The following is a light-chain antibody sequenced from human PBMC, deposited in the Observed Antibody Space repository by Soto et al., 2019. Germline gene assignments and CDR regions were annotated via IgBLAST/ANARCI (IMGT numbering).Light chain of an antibody. CDR1: QSISGW. CDR2: DAS. V-gene: IGKV1-5*01. Sequence: DIQMTQSPYTLSPSVGDRVSITCRASQSISGWLAWYQQKPGKAPKLLIYDASSLESGVPSRFSGSGSGTDFSLTISRLQPDDFATYYCQQYNSYSVNAFGQGTKLESK. CDR3: QQYNSYSVNA. J-gene: IGKJ2*01.